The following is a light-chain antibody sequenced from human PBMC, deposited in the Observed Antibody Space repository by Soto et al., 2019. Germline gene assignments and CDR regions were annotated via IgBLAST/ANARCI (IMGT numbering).Light chain of an antibody. V-gene: IGKV3D-20*02. Sequence: LTQSPGTLSLPKGERATLPCRASQSIISIYLAWYQQKPGQAPRLLIYDASNRDTGVPARFSGSGSGTDFTLTISSLEPDDFAVYYCQQRSNWKTFGQGTMVDI. CDR2: DAS. J-gene: IGKJ1*01. CDR3: QQRSNWKT. CDR1: QSIISIY.